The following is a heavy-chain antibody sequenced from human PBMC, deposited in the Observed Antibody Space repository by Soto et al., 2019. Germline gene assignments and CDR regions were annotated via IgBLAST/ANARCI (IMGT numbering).Heavy chain of an antibody. CDR3: ARQTMGGYTDY. CDR2: IYYSGST. V-gene: IGHV4-39*01. J-gene: IGHJ4*02. Sequence: WETLSLTCTVDGGSISSSSYYCGWIREPPGKGLEWIGSIYYSGSTYYNPSLKSRVTISVDTSKNQFSLKLSSVTAADTAVYYCARQTMGGYTDYWGQGTLVTVS. CDR1: GGSISSSSYY. D-gene: IGHD3-22*01.